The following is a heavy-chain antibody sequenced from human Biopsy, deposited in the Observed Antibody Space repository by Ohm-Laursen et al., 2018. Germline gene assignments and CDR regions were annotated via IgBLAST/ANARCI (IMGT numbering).Heavy chain of an antibody. CDR3: ARRGSGGRSFDY. J-gene: IGHJ4*02. D-gene: IGHD2-15*01. Sequence: ETLSLTCTVSGDSINSSYWSWIRQAPGKGLEWIGFISNSGNTNYNPPLKSRVTISADTAKNQFSLKLGSVTVADTAVFYCARRGSGGRSFDYWGQGALVTVSS. CDR2: ISNSGNT. CDR1: GDSINSSY. V-gene: IGHV4-59*08.